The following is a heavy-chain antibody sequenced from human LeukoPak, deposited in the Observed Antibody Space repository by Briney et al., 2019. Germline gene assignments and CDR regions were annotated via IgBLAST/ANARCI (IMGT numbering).Heavy chain of an antibody. V-gene: IGHV4-39*01. CDR3: AYYSGSAYFSRGPHNWFDP. J-gene: IGHJ5*02. CDR2: IYYSGSS. CDR1: GGSISSSSYY. Sequence: SETLSLTCTVSGGSISSSSYYWAWIRQPPGKGLEWIGNIYYSGSSYYNPSLKSRVTIAIDTSKNQFSLKLSSVTAADTAVYYCAYYSGSAYFSRGPHNWFDPWGQGTLVTVSS. D-gene: IGHD1-26*01.